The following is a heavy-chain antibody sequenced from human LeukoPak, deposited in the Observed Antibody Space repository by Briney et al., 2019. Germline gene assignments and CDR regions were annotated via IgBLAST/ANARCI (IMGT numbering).Heavy chain of an antibody. CDR2: ISYDGSNK. V-gene: IGHV3-30-3*01. J-gene: IGHJ4*02. CDR1: GFTFSSYA. Sequence: GGSLRLSCAASGFTFSSYAMHWVRQAPGKGLEWVAVISYDGSNKYYADSVKGRFTISRDNSKNTLYLQMNSLRAEDTAVYYCARDPHAAGPGIFDYWGQGTLVTVSS. CDR3: ARDPHAAGPGIFDY. D-gene: IGHD6-25*01.